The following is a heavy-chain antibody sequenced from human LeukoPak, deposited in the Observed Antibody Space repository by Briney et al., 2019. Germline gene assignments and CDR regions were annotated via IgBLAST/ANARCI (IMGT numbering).Heavy chain of an antibody. CDR1: GGSFSGYY. J-gene: IGHJ4*02. Sequence: SETLSLTCAVYGGSFSGYYYTWTRQFPGKGLEWIGEINPTGSTNYNSSLKSRLTISADTSNNQFSLNLSSVTAADTAVYYCARPRYSSRSFDYWGQGTLVTVSS. CDR3: ARPRYSSRSFDY. D-gene: IGHD6-13*01. V-gene: IGHV4-34*01. CDR2: INPTGST.